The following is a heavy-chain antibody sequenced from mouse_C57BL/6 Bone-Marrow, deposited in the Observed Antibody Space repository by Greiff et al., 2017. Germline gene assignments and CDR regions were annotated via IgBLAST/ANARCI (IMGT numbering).Heavy chain of an antibody. CDR1: GYTFTSYW. CDR3: ARRGLYYDGSLLYSTGTGAMDY. D-gene: IGHD1-1*01. CDR2: IYPGSGST. J-gene: IGHJ4*01. V-gene: IGHV1-55*01. Sequence: QVQLQQPGAELVKPGASVKMSCKASGYTFTSYWITWVKQRPGQGLEWIGDIYPGSGSTNYNEKFKSKATLTVDTSSSTAYMQLSSLTSEDSAVYYCARRGLYYDGSLLYSTGTGAMDYWGQGTSVTVSS.